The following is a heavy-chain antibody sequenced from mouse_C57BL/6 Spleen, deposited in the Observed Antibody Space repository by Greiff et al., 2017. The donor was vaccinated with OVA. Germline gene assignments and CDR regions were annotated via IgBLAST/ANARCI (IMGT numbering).Heavy chain of an antibody. V-gene: IGHV5-9*04. D-gene: IGHD2-4*01. CDR3: ARRGDYDGGWYFDV. CDR2: ISGGGGNT. CDR1: GFTFSSYT. J-gene: IGHJ1*03. Sequence: EVKLVESGGGLVKPGGSLKLSCAASGFTFSSYTMSWVRQTPEKRLEWVATISGGGGNTYYPDSVKGRFTISRDNAKNTLYLQMSSLRSEDTAVFYCARRGDYDGGWYFDVWGTGTTVTVSS.